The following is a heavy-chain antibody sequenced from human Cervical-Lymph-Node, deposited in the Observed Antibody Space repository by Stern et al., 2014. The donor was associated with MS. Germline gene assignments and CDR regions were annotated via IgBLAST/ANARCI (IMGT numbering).Heavy chain of an antibody. D-gene: IGHD2-2*01. CDR2: ISSSSSYI. CDR3: ARGPRLSSTSLRWFDP. J-gene: IGHJ5*02. V-gene: IGHV3-21*01. CDR1: GFTFSSYS. Sequence: EVQLVESGGGLVKPGGSLRLSCAASGFTFSSYSMNWVRQAPGKGLEWVSSISSSSSYIYYADSVKGRFTISRDNAKNSLYLQMNSLRAEDTAVYYCARGPRLSSTSLRWFDPWGQGTLVTVSS.